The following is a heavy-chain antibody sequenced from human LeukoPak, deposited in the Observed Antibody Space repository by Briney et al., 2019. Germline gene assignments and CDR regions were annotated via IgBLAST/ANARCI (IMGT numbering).Heavy chain of an antibody. J-gene: IGHJ6*02. V-gene: IGHV3-33*08. CDR3: ARERGGYSYGYGYYYGMDV. CDR1: GFTFSSYA. D-gene: IGHD5-18*01. Sequence: GGSLRLSCAASGFTFSSYAMHWVRQAPGKGLEWVAVIWYDGSNKYYADSVKGRFTISRDNSKNTLYLQMNSLRAEDTAVYYCARERGGYSYGYGYYYGMDVWGQGTTVTVSS. CDR2: IWYDGSNK.